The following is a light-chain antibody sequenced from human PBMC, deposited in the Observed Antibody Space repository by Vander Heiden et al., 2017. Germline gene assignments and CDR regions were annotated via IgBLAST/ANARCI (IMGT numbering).Light chain of an antibody. CDR3: QAWDSSTVV. CDR2: RDS. CDR1: KLGDKY. Sequence: SYELTQPPSVSVSPGQTASITCPGDKLGDKYACWYQQKPGQSPVLVIYRDSKRPSGIPERFSGSNSGNTATLTISGTQPTDEADYYCQAWDSSTVVFGGGTKLTVL. V-gene: IGLV3-1*01. J-gene: IGLJ3*02.